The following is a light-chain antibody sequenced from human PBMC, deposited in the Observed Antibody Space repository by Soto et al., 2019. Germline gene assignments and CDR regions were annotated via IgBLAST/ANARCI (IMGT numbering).Light chain of an antibody. V-gene: IGKV3-11*01. Sequence: EGVLTQSPVTLSFSPRERATLSCRASQSFRGLLAWYQQKPGQAPRLLIYDAYNRATGIPPRFSGSGSGTDFTLTISSLEPEDSAVYYCQQRHMWPITFGQGTRLEIK. CDR2: DAY. CDR1: QSFRGL. CDR3: QQRHMWPIT. J-gene: IGKJ5*01.